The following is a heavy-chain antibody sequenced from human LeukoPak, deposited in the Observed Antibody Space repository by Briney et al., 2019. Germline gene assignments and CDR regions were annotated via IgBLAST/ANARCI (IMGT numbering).Heavy chain of an antibody. CDR1: GFTFSSYG. J-gene: IGHJ5*02. V-gene: IGHV3-23*01. CDR3: AKSQCYYGSGSYHKS. CDR2: ISGSGGST. Sequence: SGRSLRLSCAASGFTFSSYGMHWVRQAPGEGLEWVSAISGSGGSTYYADSVKGRFTISRDNSKNTLYLQMNSLRAEDTAVYYCAKSQCYYGSGSYHKSWGQGTLVTVSS. D-gene: IGHD3-10*01.